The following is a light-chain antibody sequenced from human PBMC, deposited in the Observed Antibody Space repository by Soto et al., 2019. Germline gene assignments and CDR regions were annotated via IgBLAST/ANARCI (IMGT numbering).Light chain of an antibody. CDR1: SSNIGKNY. J-gene: IGLJ2*01. Sequence: QSVLTQPPSVSGSPGQKVTISCSGSSSNIGKNYVSWYQQHPGTAPNLLMYENDKRPSGVPDRFSGSKSGTSVTLAITGLQTEDEADYYCASYDTSIFAVVIGGGTKLTVL. V-gene: IGLV1-51*02. CDR3: ASYDTSIFAVV. CDR2: END.